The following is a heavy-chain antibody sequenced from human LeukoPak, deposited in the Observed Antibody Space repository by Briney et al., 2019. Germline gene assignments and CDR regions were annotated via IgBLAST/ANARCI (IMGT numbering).Heavy chain of an antibody. CDR3: ARDQGLTAPPPYGLDV. J-gene: IGHJ6*02. D-gene: IGHD5-18*01. Sequence: SVKVSCKTSGGTFSSSAITWVRQAPGQGLEWMGRIIPVLNITSYAQKFQGGVTITADTSTSTVYMELSSLRSEETAVYYCARDQGLTAPPPYGLDVWGQGTTVIVSS. CDR2: IIPVLNIT. CDR1: GGTFSSSA. V-gene: IGHV1-69*04.